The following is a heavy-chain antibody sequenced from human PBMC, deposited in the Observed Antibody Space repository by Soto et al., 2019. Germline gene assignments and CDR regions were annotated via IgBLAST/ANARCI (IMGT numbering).Heavy chain of an antibody. CDR3: HCSGGSCYSEHQGLTLG. J-gene: IGHJ4*02. CDR1: GFTFSDQY. Sequence: EMQLVESGGGLVQPGGSLRLSCAASGFTFSDQYMDWVRQAPGKGLEWVGRSRNKANTYTPEYAASAKGRFTISRDDSNNALYRHRNSRNTEDTAVYYCHCSGGSCYSEHQGLTLGWGQGTLVTVSS. D-gene: IGHD2-15*01. CDR2: SRNKANTYTP. V-gene: IGHV3-72*01.